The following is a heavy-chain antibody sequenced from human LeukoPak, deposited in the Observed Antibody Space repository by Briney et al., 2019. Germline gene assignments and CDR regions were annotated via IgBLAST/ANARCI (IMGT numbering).Heavy chain of an antibody. CDR2: IYSGGYT. CDR3: ARGRPAHYFDS. D-gene: IGHD6-6*01. J-gene: IGHJ4*02. Sequence: GGSLRLSCAASGFTVSSTYVTWVRQAPGKGLEWLSIIYSGGYTYYAASVKGRFFISRDISENMVYLQMNTLSVEDTAVYFCARGRPAHYFDSWGPGTLVTVS. CDR1: GFTVSSTY. V-gene: IGHV3-66*01.